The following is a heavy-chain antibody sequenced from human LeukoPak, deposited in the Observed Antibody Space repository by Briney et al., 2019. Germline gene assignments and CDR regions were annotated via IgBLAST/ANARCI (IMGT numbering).Heavy chain of an antibody. J-gene: IGHJ4*02. Sequence: GGSLRLSCAASGFTFSSYWMSWVRQAPGKGLEWVANIKQDGSEKYYVDSVKGRFTISRDNAKNSLYLQMNSLRAEDTAVYYCAIFYDYVWGSYPHWGQGTLVTVSS. CDR1: GFTFSSYW. D-gene: IGHD3-16*02. CDR2: IKQDGSEK. CDR3: AIFYDYVWGSYPH. V-gene: IGHV3-7*01.